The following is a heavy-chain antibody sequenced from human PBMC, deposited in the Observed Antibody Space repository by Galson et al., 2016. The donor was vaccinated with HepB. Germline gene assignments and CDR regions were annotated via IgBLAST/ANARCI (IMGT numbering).Heavy chain of an antibody. Sequence: SVKVSCKASGYTFTYYFMHWVRQAPGQGLEWLGRINPSSGDTKYAQKFQGRVTVSRDTSTSTAYMELSRLRSDDTAVYYCVRTYCSTTRCCPDAFDIWGQGTTVTVSS. D-gene: IGHD2-2*01. CDR2: INPSSGDT. V-gene: IGHV1-2*06. J-gene: IGHJ3*02. CDR3: VRTYCSTTRCCPDAFDI. CDR1: GYTFTYYF.